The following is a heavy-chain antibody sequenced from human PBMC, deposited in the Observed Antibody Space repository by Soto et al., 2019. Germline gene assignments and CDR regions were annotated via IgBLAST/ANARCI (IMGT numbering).Heavy chain of an antibody. CDR2: ISSSSSYI. J-gene: IGHJ5*02. CDR1: GFTFSSYS. Sequence: EVQLVESGGGLVKPGGPLRLSCAASGFTFSSYSMNWVRQAPGKGLEWVSSISSSSSYIYYADSVKGRFTISRDNAKNSLYLQMNSLRAEDTAVYYCARNGYVSNWFDPWGQGTLVTVSS. D-gene: IGHD5-12*01. CDR3: ARNGYVSNWFDP. V-gene: IGHV3-21*01.